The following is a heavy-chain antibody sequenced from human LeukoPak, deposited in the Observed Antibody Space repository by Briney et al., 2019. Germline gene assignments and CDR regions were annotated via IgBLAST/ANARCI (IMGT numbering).Heavy chain of an antibody. CDR1: GGSISTYY. CDR2: IYYTGST. Sequence: SETQSLICTVSGGSISTYYWSWIRQPPGKGLEWIGYIYYTGSTSYNPSLKSRVTMSLDASKNQFSLELNSVTPADTAVYYCARGGNYWPQWWFDPWGRGTLVSVSS. J-gene: IGHJ5*02. V-gene: IGHV4-59*01. CDR3: ARGGNYWPQWWFDP. D-gene: IGHD1-26*01.